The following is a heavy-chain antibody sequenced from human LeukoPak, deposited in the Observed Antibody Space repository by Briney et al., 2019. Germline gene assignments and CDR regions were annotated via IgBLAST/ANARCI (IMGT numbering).Heavy chain of an antibody. CDR3: AELGITMIGGV. J-gene: IGHJ6*04. CDR1: GFTFSTYT. Sequence: GGSLRLSCAASGFTFSTYTMNWVRRAPGKVLEWVSSISSSSTYIYYADSVKGRFTVSRDDAKNSLYLHINSLRSEDTAVYYCAELGITMIGGVWGKGTTVTISS. V-gene: IGHV3-21*01. CDR2: ISSSSTYI. D-gene: IGHD3-10*02.